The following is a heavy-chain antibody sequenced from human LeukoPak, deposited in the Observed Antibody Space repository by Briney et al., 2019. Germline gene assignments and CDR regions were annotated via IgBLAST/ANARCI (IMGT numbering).Heavy chain of an antibody. CDR3: ARGIAAAEIDP. V-gene: IGHV4-39*07. CDR1: GGSISSSSYF. J-gene: IGHJ5*02. D-gene: IGHD6-13*01. CDR2: IYYSGST. Sequence: SETLSLTCTVSGGSISSSSYFWGWIRQPPGKGLEWIGSIYYSGSTYNNPSLKSRVTISVDTSKNQFSLKLSSVTAADTAVYYCARGIAAAEIDPWGQGTLVTVSS.